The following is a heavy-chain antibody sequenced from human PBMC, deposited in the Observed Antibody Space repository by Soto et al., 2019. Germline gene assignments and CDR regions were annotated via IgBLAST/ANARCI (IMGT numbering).Heavy chain of an antibody. CDR2: FDPEDGET. Sequence: ASVKVSCKASGYTFTSYAMHWVRQAPGQRLEWMGGFDPEDGETIYAQKFQGRVTMTEDTSTDTAYMELSSLRSEDTAVYYCATATMIVVVSPFDYWGQGTLVTVSS. J-gene: IGHJ4*02. D-gene: IGHD3-22*01. CDR1: GYTFTSYA. CDR3: ATATMIVVVSPFDY. V-gene: IGHV1-24*01.